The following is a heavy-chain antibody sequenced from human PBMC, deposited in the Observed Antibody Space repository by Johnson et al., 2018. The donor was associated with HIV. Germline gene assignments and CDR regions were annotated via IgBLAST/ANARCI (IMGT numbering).Heavy chain of an antibody. V-gene: IGHV3-53*01. Sequence: VQLVESGGGLIQPGGSLRLSCAASGFTVIGNYMSWVRQAPGKGLDWVSVIYSGGSTYYADSVKGRFTISRDNSKNTLYLQMNSLRAEDTAVYYCAKDLFTEREDDAFDIWGPGTLVTVSS. D-gene: IGHD1-26*01. CDR3: AKDLFTEREDDAFDI. CDR1: GFTVIGNY. J-gene: IGHJ3*02. CDR2: IYSGGST.